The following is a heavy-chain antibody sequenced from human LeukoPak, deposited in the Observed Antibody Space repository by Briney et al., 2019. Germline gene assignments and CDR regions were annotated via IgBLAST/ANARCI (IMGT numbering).Heavy chain of an antibody. CDR2: IYTSGST. D-gene: IGHD3-3*01. V-gene: IGHV4-4*07. CDR3: ARGLGITIFGVASYYFDY. Sequence: SETLSLTCTVSGGSISSYYWSWIRQPAGKGLEWIGRIYTSGSTNYNPSLKSRVTMSVDTSKNQFSLKLSSVTAADTAVYYCARGLGITIFGVASYYFDYWGQGTLVTVSS. J-gene: IGHJ4*02. CDR1: GGSISSYY.